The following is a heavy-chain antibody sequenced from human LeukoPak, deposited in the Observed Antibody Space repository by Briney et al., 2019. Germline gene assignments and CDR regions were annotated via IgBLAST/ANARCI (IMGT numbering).Heavy chain of an antibody. Sequence: ASVTVSCKASGYTFTSYDINWVRQATGQGLEWMGWMNPNSGNTGYAQKFQGRVTMARNTSISTAYMELSSLRSEDKAVYYCARGNRIAAAGTFGYWGQGTLVTVSS. CDR2: MNPNSGNT. V-gene: IGHV1-8*01. CDR3: ARGNRIAAAGTFGY. D-gene: IGHD6-13*01. CDR1: GYTFTSYD. J-gene: IGHJ4*02.